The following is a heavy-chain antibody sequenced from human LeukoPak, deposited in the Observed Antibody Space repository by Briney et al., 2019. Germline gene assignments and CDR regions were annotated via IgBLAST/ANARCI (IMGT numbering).Heavy chain of an antibody. CDR1: GVSFSGYY. D-gene: IGHD2-2*01. V-gene: IGHV4-34*01. Sequence: SETLSLTCAGYGVSFSGYYWSWIRQPPGKGLEWIGEINHSGSTNYNPSLKSRVTISVDTSKTQFSLKLSSVTAADTAVYYCARGHDIVVVPAASWFDPWGQGTLVTVSS. CDR2: INHSGST. CDR3: ARGHDIVVVPAASWFDP. J-gene: IGHJ5*02.